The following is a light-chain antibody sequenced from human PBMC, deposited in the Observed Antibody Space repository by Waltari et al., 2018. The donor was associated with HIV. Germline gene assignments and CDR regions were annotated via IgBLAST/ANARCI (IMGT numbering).Light chain of an antibody. Sequence: DIQMTQSPSSLSASIGDKITITCRASQTILTSLNWFQQKPGRAPQLLIHGASTLQRGVSSRFSGSASGTDFTLTISSLQLEDFATYYCQQTYIVPLTFGPGTKVDI. V-gene: IGKV1-39*01. J-gene: IGKJ3*01. CDR3: QQTYIVPLT. CDR2: GAS. CDR1: QTILTS.